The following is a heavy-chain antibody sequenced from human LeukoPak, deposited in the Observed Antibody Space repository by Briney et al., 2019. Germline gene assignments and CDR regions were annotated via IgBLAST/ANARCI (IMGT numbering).Heavy chain of an antibody. V-gene: IGHV4-59*01. D-gene: IGHD2-15*01. CDR1: GGSISTYY. CDR2: IYYSGST. Sequence: SETLSLTCTVSGGSISTYYWSWIRQPPGNGLEWIGYIYYSGSTNYNPTLKSRVTISADTSKNQFSLKLSSVTAADTAVYYCAREDCSGGSCNYGMDVWGQGTTVTVSS. J-gene: IGHJ6*02. CDR3: AREDCSGGSCNYGMDV.